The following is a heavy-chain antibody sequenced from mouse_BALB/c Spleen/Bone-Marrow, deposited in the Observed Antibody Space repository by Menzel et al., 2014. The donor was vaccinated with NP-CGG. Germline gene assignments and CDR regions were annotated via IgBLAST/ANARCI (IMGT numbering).Heavy chain of an antibody. D-gene: IGHD2-1*01. CDR1: GFNIKDTY. J-gene: IGHJ3*01. V-gene: IGHV14-3*02. CDR2: IDPANGNT. CDR3: ARNGNYGAWFAY. Sequence: DVKLQESGAELVKPGASAKLSCTASGFNIKDTYMHWVKQRPEQGLEWIGRIDPANGNTKYDPKFQGKATITADTSSNTAYLQLSSLTSEDTAVYYCARNGNYGAWFAYWGQGTLVTVSA.